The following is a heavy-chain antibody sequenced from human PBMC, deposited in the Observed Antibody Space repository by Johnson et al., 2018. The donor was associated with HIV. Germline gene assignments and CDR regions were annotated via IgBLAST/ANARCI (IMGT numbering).Heavy chain of an antibody. V-gene: IGHV3-33*01. CDR2: IWYDGSNK. J-gene: IGHJ3*02. Sequence: QVQLVESGGGLVKPGGSLRLSCAASGFTFSSYGMHWVRQAPGKGLEWVAVIWYDGSNKYYADSVKGRFTISRDNAKNTLYLHMNSLRAEDTAVYYCAREVDGFDIWGQGTMVTVSS. CDR3: AREVDGFDI. CDR1: GFTFSSYG.